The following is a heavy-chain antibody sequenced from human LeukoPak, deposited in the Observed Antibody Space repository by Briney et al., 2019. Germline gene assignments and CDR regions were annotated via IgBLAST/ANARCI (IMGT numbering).Heavy chain of an antibody. D-gene: IGHD3-10*01. Sequence: GRSRSLSWPASRFTFSSYPMHWVRQAAGKVMEWVGVISYDGSNKYYADYVKGRFTISRDNSKNTLYLQFKSLRAEDTAESYGARDGGGYYASGTHYYFDCWGRGTLVTVSS. J-gene: IGHJ4*01. V-gene: IGHV3-30-3*01. CDR3: ARDGGGYYASGTHYYFDC. CDR1: RFTFSSYP. CDR2: ISYDGSNK.